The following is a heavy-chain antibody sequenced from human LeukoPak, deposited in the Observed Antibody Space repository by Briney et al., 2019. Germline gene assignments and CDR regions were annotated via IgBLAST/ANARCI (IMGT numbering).Heavy chain of an antibody. D-gene: IGHD6-19*01. Sequence: ASVKVSCKVPGYTLTELSMHWVRQAPGRGLEWMGGFDPEDGETIYAQKFQGRVTMTEDTSTDTAYMELSSLRSEDTAVYYCATGSMYSSGWYGIEFDYWGQGTLVTVSS. CDR1: GYTLTELS. CDR2: FDPEDGET. V-gene: IGHV1-24*01. CDR3: ATGSMYSSGWYGIEFDY. J-gene: IGHJ4*02.